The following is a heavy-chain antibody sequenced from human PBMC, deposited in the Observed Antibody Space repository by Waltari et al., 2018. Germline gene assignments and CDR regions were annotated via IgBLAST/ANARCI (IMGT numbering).Heavy chain of an antibody. CDR2: INHNVNI. Sequence: QVQLPPWGAGPLQPSETLSPTCSASGVPFSGYSWVLLRQPPGKELEGIGEINHNVNINRNPSLRSRLTMLIDTSKSQFALKLNSVTAADTGVYYCVRLEDCTGPGGNCYSADSFAMDVWGQGTMVTVSS. D-gene: IGHD2-15*01. CDR3: VRLEDCTGPGGNCYSADSFAMDV. V-gene: IGHV4-34*02. CDR1: GVPFSGYS. J-gene: IGHJ6*02.